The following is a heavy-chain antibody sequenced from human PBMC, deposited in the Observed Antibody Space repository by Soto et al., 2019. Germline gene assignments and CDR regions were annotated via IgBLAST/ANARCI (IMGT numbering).Heavy chain of an antibody. Sequence: GGSLRLSCAASGFTFSSYAMSWVRQAPGKGQERVSAISGSGGSTYYADSVKGRFTISRDNSKNTLYLQMNSLRAEDTAVYYCAKDYDFWSGYLMYYFDYWGQGTLVTVSS. V-gene: IGHV3-23*01. CDR3: AKDYDFWSGYLMYYFDY. D-gene: IGHD3-3*01. CDR2: ISGSGGST. CDR1: GFTFSSYA. J-gene: IGHJ4*02.